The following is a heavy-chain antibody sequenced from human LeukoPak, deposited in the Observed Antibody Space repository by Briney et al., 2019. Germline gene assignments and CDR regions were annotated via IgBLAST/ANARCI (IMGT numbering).Heavy chain of an antibody. D-gene: IGHD2-2*01. J-gene: IGHJ4*02. CDR2: TYYSGST. V-gene: IGHV4-30-4*01. CDR3: AREIGSTPARDY. CDR1: GGSISSGDYY. Sequence: SETLSLTCTVSGGSISSGDYYWSWIRQPPGQGLEWIGYTYYSGSTYYNPSLKSRVTISVDTSKTQFSLKMSSVTAADTAVYYCAREIGSTPARDYWGQGTLVTVSS.